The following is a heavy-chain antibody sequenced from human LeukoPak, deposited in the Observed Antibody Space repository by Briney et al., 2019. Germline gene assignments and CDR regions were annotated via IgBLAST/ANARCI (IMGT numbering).Heavy chain of an antibody. Sequence: PSETLSLTCTVSGGSISSSSYYWGWIRQPPGKGLGWIGSIYYSGSTYYNPSLKSRVTISVDTSKNQFSLKLSSVTAADTAVYYCARAITMVRGVIITGFDYWGQGTLVTVSS. CDR3: ARAITMVRGVIITGFDY. D-gene: IGHD3-10*01. V-gene: IGHV4-39*01. J-gene: IGHJ4*02. CDR2: IYYSGST. CDR1: GGSISSSSYY.